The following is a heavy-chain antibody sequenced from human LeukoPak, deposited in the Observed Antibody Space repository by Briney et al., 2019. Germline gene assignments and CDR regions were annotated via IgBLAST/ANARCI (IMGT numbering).Heavy chain of an antibody. Sequence: GGSLRLSCAASGFTFSSYAMHWVRQAAGKGLEWVSAIGTAGDTYYPGSVKGRFTISRENAKNSLYLQMNSLRAGDTAVYYCARGRRVGATTWYFDYWGQGTLVTVSS. V-gene: IGHV3-13*01. J-gene: IGHJ4*02. CDR3: ARGRRVGATTWYFDY. D-gene: IGHD1-26*01. CDR2: IGTAGDT. CDR1: GFTFSSYA.